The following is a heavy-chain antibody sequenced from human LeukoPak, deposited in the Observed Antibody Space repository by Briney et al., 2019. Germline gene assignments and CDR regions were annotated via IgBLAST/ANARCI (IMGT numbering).Heavy chain of an antibody. D-gene: IGHD4-11*01. V-gene: IGHV3-23*01. CDR1: GFTFNNYA. CDR2: VSGSGDST. J-gene: IGHJ4*02. CDR3: ARWGNDYSQFDS. Sequence: GGSLGLSCAASGFTFNNYAMTWVRQAPGKGLEWVSVVSGSGDSTNYADSVKGRFTISRDNSKNTLFLQMNSLRTEDTAVYFCARWGNDYSQFDSWGQGTLVTVS.